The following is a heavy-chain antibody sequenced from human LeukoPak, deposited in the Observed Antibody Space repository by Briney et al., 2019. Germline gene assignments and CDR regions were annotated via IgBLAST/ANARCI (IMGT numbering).Heavy chain of an antibody. V-gene: IGHV1-69*04. CDR1: GGTFSSYA. Sequence: ASVKVSCKASGGTFSSYAISWVRQAPGQGLEWMGRIIPILGIANYAQKFRGRVTITADKSTSTAYMELSSLRSEDTAVYYCARDTAMARRYFDYWGQGTLVTVSS. D-gene: IGHD5-18*01. J-gene: IGHJ4*02. CDR3: ARDTAMARRYFDY. CDR2: IIPILGIA.